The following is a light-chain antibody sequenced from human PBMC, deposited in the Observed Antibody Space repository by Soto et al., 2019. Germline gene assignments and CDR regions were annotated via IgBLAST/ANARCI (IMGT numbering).Light chain of an antibody. V-gene: IGKV3-20*01. CDR2: GAS. J-gene: IGKJ1*01. CDR1: QSVSNNY. CDR3: QQYGSSGT. Sequence: IVLTQSPGTLSLSPGERATLSSRASQSVSNNYLAWYQQKPGQAPRLLIYGASNRATGIPDRFSGSGSGTDFTLTISRLEPEDFAVYYCQQYGSSGTFGQGTKVEIK.